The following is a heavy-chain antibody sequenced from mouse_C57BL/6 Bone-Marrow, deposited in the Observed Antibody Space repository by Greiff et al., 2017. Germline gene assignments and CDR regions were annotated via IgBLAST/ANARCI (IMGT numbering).Heavy chain of an antibody. Sequence: QVQLQQPGAELVKPGASVKLSCKASGYTFTSYWMHWVKQRPGRGLEWIGRFDPNSGGTKYTEKFKSKATLTVDKPSSTAYMQLSSLTSEDAAVYYCTRGHYYGSDFDYWGQGTTLTVSS. CDR1: GYTFTSYW. D-gene: IGHD1-1*01. J-gene: IGHJ2*01. CDR2: FDPNSGGT. V-gene: IGHV1-72*01. CDR3: TRGHYYGSDFDY.